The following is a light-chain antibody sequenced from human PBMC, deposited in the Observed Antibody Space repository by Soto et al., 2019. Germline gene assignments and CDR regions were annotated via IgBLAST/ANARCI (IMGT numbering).Light chain of an antibody. V-gene: IGLV2-14*01. Sequence: QSALTQPASVSGSPGQSITISCTGTSSDVGGYNYVSWYQQHPGKAPKLMIYEVSNRPSGVSNRFSGSKSGNTASRTISGLQAEDEADYYCSSYTSSSTLGVFGGGTQLTVL. CDR3: SSYTSSSTLGV. CDR1: SSDVGGYNY. J-gene: IGLJ2*01. CDR2: EVS.